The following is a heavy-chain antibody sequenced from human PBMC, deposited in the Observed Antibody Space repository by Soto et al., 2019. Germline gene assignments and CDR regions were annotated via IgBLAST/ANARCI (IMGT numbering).Heavy chain of an antibody. V-gene: IGHV4-34*01. CDR2: INHSGST. Sequence: SETLSLTCAVYGGSFSGYYWSWIRQPPGKGLEWIGEINHSGSTNYNPSLKSRVTISVDTSKNQFSLKLSSVTAADTAVYYCARALTGSSWSSDLYYFDYWGQGTLVTVSS. D-gene: IGHD6-13*01. CDR1: GGSFSGYY. CDR3: ARALTGSSWSSDLYYFDY. J-gene: IGHJ4*02.